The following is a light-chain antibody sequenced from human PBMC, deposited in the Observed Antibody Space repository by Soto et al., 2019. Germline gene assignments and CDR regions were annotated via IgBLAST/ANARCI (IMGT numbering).Light chain of an antibody. CDR2: DVS. CDR1: QSITTR. CDR3: QQYNSYSPT. Sequence: EIPMTQSTSSVSAYVGDGVNIXCRASQSITTRLAWYQQRPGQARKLLIYDVSSLQSGGPSRFSGSGSETEFTRTISGLQPGDSATYYGQQYNSYSPTFGQGTKVDIK. J-gene: IGKJ1*01. V-gene: IGKV1-5*01.